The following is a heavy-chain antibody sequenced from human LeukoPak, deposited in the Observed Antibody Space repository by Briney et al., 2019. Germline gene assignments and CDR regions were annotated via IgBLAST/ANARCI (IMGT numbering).Heavy chain of an antibody. CDR3: VSPSSGTFDY. D-gene: IGHD6-19*01. V-gene: IGHV3-74*01. Sequence: GGSLRLSCAASGFTFSSHWLHWVRQAPGKGLMWVSRINGDGTTTTYADSAKGRLTISRDNAKNTLYLQMNDLRAEDTAVYYCVSPSSGTFDYWGQGTLLTVSS. CDR2: INGDGTTT. CDR1: GFTFSSHW. J-gene: IGHJ4*02.